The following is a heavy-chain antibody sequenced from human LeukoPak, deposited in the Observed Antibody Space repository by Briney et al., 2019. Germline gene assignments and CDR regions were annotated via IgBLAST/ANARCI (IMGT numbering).Heavy chain of an antibody. CDR3: AKDYYGSGSYYKSNGDAFDI. D-gene: IGHD3-10*01. J-gene: IGHJ3*02. CDR2: IRYDGSNK. Sequence: PGGSLRLSCAASGFTFSSYGMHWVRQAPGKGLEWVEFIRYDGSNKYYADSVKGRFTISRDNSKNTLYLQMNSLRAEDTAVYYCAKDYYGSGSYYKSNGDAFDIWGQGTMVTVSS. V-gene: IGHV3-30*02. CDR1: GFTFSSYG.